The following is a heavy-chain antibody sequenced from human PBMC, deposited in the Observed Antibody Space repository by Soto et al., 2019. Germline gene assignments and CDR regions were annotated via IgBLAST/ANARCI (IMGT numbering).Heavy chain of an antibody. V-gene: IGHV3-7*03. CDR1: GFTFSSYW. D-gene: IGHD5-12*01. CDR2: RKQDGSEK. CDR3: AGSGGYDYAFDI. Sequence: GGSLRLSCAASGFTFSSYWMSWVRQAPGKGLEWVADRKQDGSEKYYVDSVKGRFTISRDNAKNSLYLQMNSLRAEDTDVYYCAGSGGYDYAFDIWGQGTMVTVSS. J-gene: IGHJ3*02.